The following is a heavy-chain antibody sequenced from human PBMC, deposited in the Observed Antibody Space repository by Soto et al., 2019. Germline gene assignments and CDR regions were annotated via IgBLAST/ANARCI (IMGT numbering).Heavy chain of an antibody. V-gene: IGHV3-73*02. D-gene: IGHD2-2*02. J-gene: IGHJ6*02. CDR1: GFIFSGSA. CDR3: ARGQGAAIGDYYYHGMDV. Sequence: EVQLVESGGGLVQPGGSLKLSCAASGFIFSGSAIHWVRQASGKGLEWVGRIRSRANNFATSSAASVKGRFTFSRDDSKNTAYLQMNPRQPADTAVYYCARGQGAAIGDYYYHGMDVWGQGTTVTVSS. CDR2: IRSRANNFAT.